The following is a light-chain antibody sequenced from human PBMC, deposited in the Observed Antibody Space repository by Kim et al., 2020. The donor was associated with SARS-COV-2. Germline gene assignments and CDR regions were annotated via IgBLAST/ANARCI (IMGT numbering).Light chain of an antibody. Sequence: DIQMTQSPSTLSASIGDRVTITCRASQSVSSLLAWYQQKPGKAPTLLIFDASTLNSGVPSRFSARGSGTEFTLTIRRLQPDDFATYFFQQYNISPRTFGQGTKVEIK. CDR2: DAS. CDR3: QQYNISPRT. CDR1: QSVSSL. J-gene: IGKJ1*01. V-gene: IGKV1-5*01.